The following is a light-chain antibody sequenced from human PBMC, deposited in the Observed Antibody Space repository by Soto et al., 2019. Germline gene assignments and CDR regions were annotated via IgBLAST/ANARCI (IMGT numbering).Light chain of an antibody. V-gene: IGLV2-14*01. CDR1: SSDVGSYNY. CDR2: DVS. Sequence: QSALTQPASVSGSPGQSVTISCTGTSSDVGSYNYFSWYQQYTGKAPKLLIYDVSNRPSGGSYRFSGSKSGNTASLTISGHQAEDEADDYCSSYTTSSTHVVFGGGTTLTVL. J-gene: IGLJ2*01. CDR3: SSYTTSSTHVV.